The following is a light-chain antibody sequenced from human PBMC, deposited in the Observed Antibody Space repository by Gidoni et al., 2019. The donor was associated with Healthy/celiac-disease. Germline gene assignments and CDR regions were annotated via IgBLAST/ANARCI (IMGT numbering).Light chain of an antibody. CDR3: QQYNSSLWT. CDR2: DAS. J-gene: IGKJ1*01. CDR1: QSISSW. V-gene: IGKV1-5*01. Sequence: DIQMTQSPSTLSASVGDRVTIPCRASQSISSWLAWYQQKPGKAPKLLIYDASSLESGVPSRFSGSGSGTEFTLTISSLQPEDFATYYCQQYNSSLWTFGQGTKVEIK.